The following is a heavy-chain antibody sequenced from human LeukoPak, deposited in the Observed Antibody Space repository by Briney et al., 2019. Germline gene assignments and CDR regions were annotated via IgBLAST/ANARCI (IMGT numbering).Heavy chain of an antibody. V-gene: IGHV3-15*01. CDR1: GFTFSDYY. CDR3: TTQSVLWEVGWFDP. CDR2: IKSESDDWTT. Sequence: GGSLRLSCAASGFTFSDYYMSWIRQAPGKGLEWVGRIKSESDDWTTDYAAPVKGRFTISRDDSKNTLYLQMNSLKTEDTAVYYCTTQSVLWEVGWFDPWGQGTLVTVSS. J-gene: IGHJ5*02. D-gene: IGHD1-26*01.